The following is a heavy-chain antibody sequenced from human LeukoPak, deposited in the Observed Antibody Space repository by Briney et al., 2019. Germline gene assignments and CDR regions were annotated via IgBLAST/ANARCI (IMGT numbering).Heavy chain of an antibody. J-gene: IGHJ4*02. V-gene: IGHV4-34*01. D-gene: IGHD3-3*01. CDR3: ARSPRGSYYDFWRPRDYFDY. Sequence: SETLSLTCAVYGGSFSGHYWSWIRQPPGKGLEWIGEINHSGSTNYSPSLKSRVTISVDTSKNQISLKLSSVTAADTAVYYCARSPRGSYYDFWRPRDYFDYWGQGTLVTVSS. CDR2: INHSGST. CDR1: GGSFSGHY.